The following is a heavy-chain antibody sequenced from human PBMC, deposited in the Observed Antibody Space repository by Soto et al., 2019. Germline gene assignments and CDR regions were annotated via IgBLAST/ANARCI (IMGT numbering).Heavy chain of an antibody. D-gene: IGHD3-22*01. J-gene: IGHJ4*02. V-gene: IGHV3-11*06. Sequence: GGSLRLSCAASGFTFSDYYMSWIRQAPGKGLEWVSYISSSSSYTNYADSVKGRFTISRDNAKNSLYLQMNSLRAEDTAVYYCARADVNYYDSSGYYSLFDYWGQGTLVTVSS. CDR2: ISSSSSYT. CDR3: ARADVNYYDSSGYYSLFDY. CDR1: GFTFSDYY.